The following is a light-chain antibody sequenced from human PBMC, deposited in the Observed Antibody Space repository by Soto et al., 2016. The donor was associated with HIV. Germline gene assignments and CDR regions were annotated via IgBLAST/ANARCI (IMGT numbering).Light chain of an antibody. CDR2: AAS. J-gene: IGKJ2*01. CDR1: QSISSY. Sequence: DIQMTQSPSSLSASVGDRVTITCRASQSISSYLNRYQHKPGKAPKLLIYAASSLQIGVPSRFTGSGSGTDFTLTISSLQPEDFATYYCQQSYSLPDTFGQGTKLEIK. V-gene: IGKV1-39*01. CDR3: QQSYSLPDT.